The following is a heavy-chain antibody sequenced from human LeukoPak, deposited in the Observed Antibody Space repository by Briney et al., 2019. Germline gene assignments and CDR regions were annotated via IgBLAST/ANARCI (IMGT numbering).Heavy chain of an antibody. CDR3: AKARWSGSYTPHAFDI. CDR1: GFTFSSYA. CDR2: ISGSGGST. V-gene: IGHV3-23*01. D-gene: IGHD1-26*01. Sequence: GGSLRLSCAASGFTFSSYAMSWVRQAPGKGLEWVSAISGSGGSTYYADSVKGRFTISRDNSKNTLYLQMNSLRAEDTAVYYCAKARWSGSYTPHAFDIWGQGTMVTVSS. J-gene: IGHJ3*02.